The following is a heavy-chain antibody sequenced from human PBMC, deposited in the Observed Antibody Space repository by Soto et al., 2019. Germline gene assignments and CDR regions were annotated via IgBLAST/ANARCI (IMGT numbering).Heavy chain of an antibody. V-gene: IGHV1-18*01. Sequence: QVQLVQSGAEVKKPGASAKVSCKTSGYIFSNYGISWVRQAPGQGLEWMGWINVYNGNPNYARKLQGRVTLITDTSTSTAYMELRSLRSDDTAVYYCARDGDAAIPTDYWGQGTLVTVSS. CDR1: GYIFSNYG. CDR2: INVYNGNP. CDR3: ARDGDAAIPTDY. D-gene: IGHD5-18*01. J-gene: IGHJ4*02.